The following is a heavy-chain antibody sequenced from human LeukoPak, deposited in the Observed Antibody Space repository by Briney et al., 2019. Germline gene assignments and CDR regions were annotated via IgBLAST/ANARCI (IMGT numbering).Heavy chain of an antibody. Sequence: SETLSLTCDVSGGSITHTNYWTWVRQPPGKGLEWIGEVNLQGGTNYNPSLLRRVAISVDTSANHVSLQMTSVTAADTAVYYCARLQVYCGGDCYPRWFDPWGQGTLVTVSS. D-gene: IGHD2-21*02. CDR1: GGSITHTNY. V-gene: IGHV4-4*02. CDR2: VNLQGGT. J-gene: IGHJ5*02. CDR3: ARLQVYCGGDCYPRWFDP.